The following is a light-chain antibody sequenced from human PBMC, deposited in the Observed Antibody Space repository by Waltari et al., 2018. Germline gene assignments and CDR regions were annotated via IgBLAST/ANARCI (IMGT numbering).Light chain of an antibody. V-gene: IGKV4-1*01. J-gene: IGKJ1*01. CDR1: PSVLYSSNNKNY. CDR3: QQYYSTPWT. Sequence: DIVVTQSPDSLAVSLGERATINCKSSPSVLYSSNNKNYLAWYQQKPGQPPKLLIYWASNRESGVPDRISGSGSGTDFTLTISSLQAEDVAVYYCQQYYSTPWTFGQGTKVEIK. CDR2: WAS.